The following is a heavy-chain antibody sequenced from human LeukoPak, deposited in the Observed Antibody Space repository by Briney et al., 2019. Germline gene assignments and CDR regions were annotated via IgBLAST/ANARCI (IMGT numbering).Heavy chain of an antibody. V-gene: IGHV1-18*01. CDR3: ARLDGCTSCYYYYYYYMDV. CDR1: GYTFTSYG. Sequence: ASVKVSYKASGYTFTSYGISWVRQAPGQGLEWMGWISAYNGNTNYAQKLQGRVTMTTDTSTSTAYMELRSLRSDDTAVYYSARLDGCTSCYYYYYYYMDVWGKGTTVTVSS. D-gene: IGHD2-2*01. J-gene: IGHJ6*03. CDR2: ISAYNGNT.